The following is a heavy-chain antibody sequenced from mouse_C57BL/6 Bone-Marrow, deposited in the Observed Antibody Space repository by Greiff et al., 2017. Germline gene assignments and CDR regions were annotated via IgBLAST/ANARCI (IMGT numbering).Heavy chain of an antibody. CDR3: AREGGYYELYAMDY. V-gene: IGHV1-53*01. CDR2: INPSNGGT. CDR1: GYTFTSYW. J-gene: IGHJ4*01. D-gene: IGHD2-3*01. Sequence: QPGTELVKPGASVKLSCKASGYTFTSYWMHWVKQRPGQGLEWIGNINPSNGGTNYNEKFKSKATLTVDKSSSTAYMQPRSLTSEDSAVYYCAREGGYYELYAMDYWGQGTSVTVSS.